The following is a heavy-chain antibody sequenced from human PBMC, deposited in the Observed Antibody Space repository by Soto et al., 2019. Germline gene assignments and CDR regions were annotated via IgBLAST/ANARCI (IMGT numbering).Heavy chain of an antibody. V-gene: IGHV1-69*05. Sequence: ASVKVSCKASGGTFSSYAISWVRQAPGQGLEWMGGIIPIFGTANYAQKFQGRVTITRDTSASTAYMELSRLRSEDTAVYFCAGYASGRYLGNWGQGTPVTVSS. CDR1: GGTFSSYA. CDR2: IIPIFGTA. D-gene: IGHD3-10*01. J-gene: IGHJ4*02. CDR3: AGYASGRYLGN.